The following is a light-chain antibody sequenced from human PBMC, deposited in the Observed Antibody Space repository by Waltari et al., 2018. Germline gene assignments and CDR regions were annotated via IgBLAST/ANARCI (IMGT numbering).Light chain of an antibody. CDR3: QQYNGYSRT. CDR2: RAS. V-gene: IGKV1-5*03. J-gene: IGKJ1*01. CDR1: QSISNW. Sequence: QMTQSPSTLSASVGDRVTITCRASQSISNWLAWYQQKPWKVPKLLIYRASDLESGVPSRFSGRGTGTEFTLTITSLQPDDITTYYCQQYNGYSRTFGQGTKVELK.